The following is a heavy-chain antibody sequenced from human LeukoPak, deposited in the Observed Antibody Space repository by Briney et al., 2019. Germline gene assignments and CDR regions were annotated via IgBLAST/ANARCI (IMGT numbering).Heavy chain of an antibody. V-gene: IGHV1-69*05. Sequence: ASVKVSCKASGYTFTSYAISWVRQAPGQGLEWMGRIIPIFGTANYAQKFQGRVTITTDESTSTAYMELSSLRSEDTAVYYCARSGGWEEYFDYWGQGTLVTVSS. J-gene: IGHJ4*02. D-gene: IGHD6-19*01. CDR1: GYTFTSYA. CDR3: ARSGGWEEYFDY. CDR2: IIPIFGTA.